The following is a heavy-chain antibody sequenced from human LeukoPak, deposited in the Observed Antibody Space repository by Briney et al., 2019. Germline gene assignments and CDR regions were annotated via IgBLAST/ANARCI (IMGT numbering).Heavy chain of an antibody. CDR3: ARDHEYQLLYGYYYGMDV. V-gene: IGHV1-2*02. D-gene: IGHD2-2*02. J-gene: IGHJ6*02. Sequence: ASVKVSCKASGYTFTGYYMHWVRQAPGQGLEWMGWINPNSGGTNYAQKFQGRVTMTRDTSISTAYMELSRLRSDDTAVHYCARDHEYQLLYGYYYGMDVWGQGTTVTVSS. CDR1: GYTFTGYY. CDR2: INPNSGGT.